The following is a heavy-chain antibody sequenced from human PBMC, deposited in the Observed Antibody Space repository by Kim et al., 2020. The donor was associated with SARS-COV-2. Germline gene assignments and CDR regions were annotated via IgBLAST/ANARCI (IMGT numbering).Heavy chain of an antibody. CDR1: GGSYSGYY. CDR3: ARGTRQWLVRGPYYYYMDV. V-gene: IGHV4-34*01. D-gene: IGHD6-19*01. Sequence: SETLSLTCAVYGGSYSGYYWSWIRQPPGKGLEWIGEINHSGSTNYNSSLKSRVTISVYTSKNQFSLKLSSVTAAYTAVYYCARGTRQWLVRGPYYYYMDVWSKGTTVTVSS. J-gene: IGHJ6*03. CDR2: INHSGST.